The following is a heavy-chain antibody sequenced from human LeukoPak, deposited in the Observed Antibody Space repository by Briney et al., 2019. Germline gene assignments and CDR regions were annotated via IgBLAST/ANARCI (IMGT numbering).Heavy chain of an antibody. CDR3: ARQGTMVRERWPFFDY. CDR1: GGSISSCSYY. CDR2: IYYSGST. V-gene: IGHV4-39*01. D-gene: IGHD3-10*01. J-gene: IGHJ4*02. Sequence: PSETLSLTCTVSGGSISSCSYYWGWIRQPPGKGLEWIGSIYYSGSTYYNPSLKSRVTISVDTSKNQFSLKLSSVTAVDTAVYYCARQGTMVRERWPFFDYWGQGTLVTVSS.